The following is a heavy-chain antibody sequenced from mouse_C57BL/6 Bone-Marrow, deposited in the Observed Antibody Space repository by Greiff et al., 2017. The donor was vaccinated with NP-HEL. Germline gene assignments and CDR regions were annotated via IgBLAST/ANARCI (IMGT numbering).Heavy chain of an antibody. J-gene: IGHJ3*01. Sequence: EVMLVESGGGLVKPGGSLKLSCAASGFTFSDYGMHWVRQAPEKGLEWVAYISSGSSTIYYADTVKGRFTISRDNAKNTLFLQMTSLRSEDTAMYYCARPHYGNYGAYWGQGTLVTVSA. CDR3: ARPHYGNYGAY. CDR1: GFTFSDYG. CDR2: ISSGSSTI. D-gene: IGHD2-1*01. V-gene: IGHV5-17*01.